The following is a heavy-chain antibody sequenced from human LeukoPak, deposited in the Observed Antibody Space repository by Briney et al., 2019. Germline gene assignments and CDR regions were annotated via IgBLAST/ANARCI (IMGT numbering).Heavy chain of an antibody. J-gene: IGHJ4*02. CDR2: MNPNCGNT. Sequence: ASVKVSCKASGYTFTRYDINWVRQATGQGLEWMRWMNPNCGNTGYAQKFQGRVTITRNTSISTAYIELSSLTSEDAAVYYCGRRDCTGGSCRTRIFDYWGRGTLVTVSS. CDR3: GRRDCTGGSCRTRIFDY. V-gene: IGHV1-8*03. D-gene: IGHD2-15*01. CDR1: GYTFTRYD.